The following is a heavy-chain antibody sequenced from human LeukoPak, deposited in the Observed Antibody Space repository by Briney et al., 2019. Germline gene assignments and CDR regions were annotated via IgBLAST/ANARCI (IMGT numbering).Heavy chain of an antibody. Sequence: GGSLRLSCAASGFTFSSYAMSWVRQAPGKGLEWVSAISGSGGSTYYADSVKGRFTISKDNSKNTLYLQMNSLRAEDTAVYYCAKGFDVATILFDYWGQGTLVTVSS. V-gene: IGHV3-23*01. D-gene: IGHD5-12*01. CDR1: GFTFSSYA. J-gene: IGHJ4*02. CDR2: ISGSGGST. CDR3: AKGFDVATILFDY.